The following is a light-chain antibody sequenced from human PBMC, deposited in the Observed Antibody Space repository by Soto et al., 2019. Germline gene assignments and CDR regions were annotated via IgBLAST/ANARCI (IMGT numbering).Light chain of an antibody. CDR3: QKYNSAPWT. CDR2: AAS. Sequence: DIQMTQSPSSLSASVGDRVTITCRASQGIDNYLVWYQQKPGKVPKVLISAASTLQSGVPSRFSGSGSGTDFTLTISSLQPEDVATYYFQKYNSAPWTFGPGTKVEIK. CDR1: QGIDNY. J-gene: IGKJ1*01. V-gene: IGKV1-27*01.